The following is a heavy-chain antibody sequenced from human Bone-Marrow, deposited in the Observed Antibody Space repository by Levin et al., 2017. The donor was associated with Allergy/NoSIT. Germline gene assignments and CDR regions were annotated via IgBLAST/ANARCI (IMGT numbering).Heavy chain of an antibody. J-gene: IGHJ4*02. CDR3: ARDEV. CDR2: IKGDGSDK. CDR1: GFSFSSSSSW. Sequence: GGSLRLSCEASGFSFSSSSSWMSWVRQAPGKGLEWVANIKGDGSDKYYMDSVKGRFTISRDAAKNSLYLQMNSLRGEDTAMYYCARDEVWGQGTLVTVSS. V-gene: IGHV3-7*01.